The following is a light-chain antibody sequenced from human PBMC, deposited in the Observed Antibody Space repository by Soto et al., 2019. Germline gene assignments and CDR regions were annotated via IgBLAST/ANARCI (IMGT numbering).Light chain of an antibody. CDR2: EVN. J-gene: IGLJ3*02. Sequence: QSALTQPASVSGSPGQSITISCTGTNSDIGAFIYVSWYQQHPGKVPKLIIYEVNNRPSGVSNRFSGSKSGNTASLTISGLQAEDEASYYCTSYTTSSTLFGGGTKLTVL. CDR3: TSYTTSSTL. V-gene: IGLV2-14*01. CDR1: NSDIGAFIY.